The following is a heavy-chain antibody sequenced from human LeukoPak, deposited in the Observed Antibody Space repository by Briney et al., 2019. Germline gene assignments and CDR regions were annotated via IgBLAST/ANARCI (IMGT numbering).Heavy chain of an antibody. D-gene: IGHD6-13*01. CDR1: GFTFSSYW. CDR2: IKQDGSEK. V-gene: IGHV3-7*01. Sequence: GGSLRLSCAASGFTFSSYWMSWVRQAPGKGLEWVANIKQDGSEKYYVDSVKGRFTISRDNAKNSLYLQMNSLRAEDTAVYYCATDGIAAAVAVNSSWGQGTLVTVSS. CDR3: ATDGIAAAVAVNSS. J-gene: IGHJ4*02.